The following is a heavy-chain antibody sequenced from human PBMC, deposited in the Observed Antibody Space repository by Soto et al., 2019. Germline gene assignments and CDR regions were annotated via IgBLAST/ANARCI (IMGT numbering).Heavy chain of an antibody. Sequence: SETLSLTCTVSGGFISSGGYYWSWIRQHPGKGLEWIGYIYYSGNTYYNPSLKSRVTISVDTSKNQFSLKLSSVTAADTAVYYCARDSSGSSPTFEYRGQGTLVTVSS. CDR2: IYYSGNT. D-gene: IGHD1-26*01. J-gene: IGHJ4*02. CDR1: GGFISSGGYY. CDR3: ARDSSGSSPTFEY. V-gene: IGHV4-31*03.